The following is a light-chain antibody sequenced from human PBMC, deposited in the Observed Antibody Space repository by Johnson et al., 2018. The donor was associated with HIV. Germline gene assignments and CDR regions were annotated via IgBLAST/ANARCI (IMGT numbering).Light chain of an antibody. CDR1: TSKIENNY. CDR3: GTWDNSLTAYV. Sequence: QSVLTQPPSVSAAPGQKVTISCSGNTSKIENNYVSWYQQFPERAPKLLIYDNTNRPSGIPDRFSGPKSDASATLAITGLPTGDEADYYCGTWDNSLTAYVFGTGTKVTVL. V-gene: IGLV1-51*01. J-gene: IGLJ1*01. CDR2: DNT.